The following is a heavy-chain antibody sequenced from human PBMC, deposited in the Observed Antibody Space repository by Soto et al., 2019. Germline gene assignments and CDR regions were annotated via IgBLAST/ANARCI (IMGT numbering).Heavy chain of an antibody. CDR2: ISGSGGST. V-gene: IGHV3-23*01. Sequence: EVQLLESGGGLVQPGGSLRLSCAASGFPFSSYAMSWVRQAPGKGLEWVSAISGSGGSTYYADSVKGRFTISRDNSKNTLYLQMNSLTAEDTAVYYCAKDLSRLRWGGPFDYWGQGTLVTVSS. D-gene: IGHD4-17*01. CDR3: AKDLSRLRWGGPFDY. CDR1: GFPFSSYA. J-gene: IGHJ4*02.